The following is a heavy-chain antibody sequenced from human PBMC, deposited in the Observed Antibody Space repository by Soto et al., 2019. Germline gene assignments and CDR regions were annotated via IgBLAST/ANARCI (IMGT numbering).Heavy chain of an antibody. D-gene: IGHD6-6*01. CDR2: IYYSGST. J-gene: IGHJ4*02. Sequence: PSETLSLTCTVSGGSISSYYWSWIRQPPGKGLEWIGYIYYSGSTNYNPSLKSRVTISVDTSKNQVSLQLNSVTPEDTALYYCARGPEYYSSSGFDYWGQGTLVTVSS. CDR1: GGSISSYY. CDR3: ARGPEYYSSSGFDY. V-gene: IGHV4-59*12.